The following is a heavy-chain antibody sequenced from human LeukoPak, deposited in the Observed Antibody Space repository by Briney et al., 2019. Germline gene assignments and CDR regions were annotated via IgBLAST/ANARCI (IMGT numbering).Heavy chain of an antibody. CDR2: IGYDGSNK. V-gene: IGHV3-33*06. J-gene: IGHJ4*02. CDR3: AKAIAVAGPSVVYFDY. Sequence: GSLRLSCVASGFTLSNYGMHWVRQSPGKGLQWVAVIGYDGSNKYYADSVKGRFTISRDTSKNTLYLQMNSLRAEDTAVYYCAKAIAVAGPSVVYFDYWGQGTLVTVSS. CDR1: GFTLSNYG. D-gene: IGHD6-19*01.